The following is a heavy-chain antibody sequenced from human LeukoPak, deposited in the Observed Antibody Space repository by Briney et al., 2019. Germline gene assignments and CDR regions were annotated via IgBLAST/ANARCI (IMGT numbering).Heavy chain of an antibody. D-gene: IGHD3-16*01. CDR1: GGSISSYY. CDR3: ARQPYMITFGGVEYYLDY. V-gene: IGHV4-59*08. J-gene: IGHJ4*02. CDR2: IYYSGST. Sequence: PETLSLTCTVSGGSISSYYWSWIRQPPGKGLEWIGYIYYSGSTDYNPSLKSRVTISVDTSKNQSSLKLSSVTAADTAVYYCARQPYMITFGGVEYYLDYWGQGTLVTVSS.